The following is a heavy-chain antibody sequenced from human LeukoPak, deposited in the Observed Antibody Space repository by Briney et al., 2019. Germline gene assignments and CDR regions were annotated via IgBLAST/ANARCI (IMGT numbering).Heavy chain of an antibody. CDR3: SRSQFDY. CDR1: GFPFSSYW. Sequence: GGSLRLSCEPSGFPFSSYWMLWVRQAPGKGLVWVSRISGDGTIKTYADFVRGRFTISRDNTKNILYLQMNSLRVEDTAIYFCSRSQFDYWGQGVLITVSS. J-gene: IGHJ4*02. V-gene: IGHV3-74*03. CDR2: ISGDGTIK.